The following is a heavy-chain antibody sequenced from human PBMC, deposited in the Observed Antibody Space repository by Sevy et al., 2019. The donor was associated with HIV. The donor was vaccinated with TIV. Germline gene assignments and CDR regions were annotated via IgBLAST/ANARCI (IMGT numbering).Heavy chain of an antibody. CDR1: GFTFYDYA. CDR2: ISWDGGST. CDR3: AKPYRIAVAGDYYYSGMDV. J-gene: IGHJ6*02. Sequence: GGSLRLSCAVSGFTFYDYAMHWVRQAPGKGLEWVSLISWDGGSTYYADSVKGRFTISRDNSKNSLYLQMNSLRAEDTALYYCAKPYRIAVAGDYYYSGMDVWGLGTTVTVSS. V-gene: IGHV3-43D*03. D-gene: IGHD6-13*01.